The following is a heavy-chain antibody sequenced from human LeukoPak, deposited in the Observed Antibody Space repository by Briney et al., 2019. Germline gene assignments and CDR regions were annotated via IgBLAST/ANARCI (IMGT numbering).Heavy chain of an antibody. Sequence: GGSLRLSCATSGFTFSAYAMSWVRQAPGKGLEWVSTISGSGGSTYYADSVTGRFTISRDNSKNTLYLQMSSLRAEDTAVYYCAGDGYSYEYDFDYWGQGTLVTVSS. CDR3: AGDGYSYEYDFDY. CDR1: GFTFSAYA. CDR2: ISGSGGST. V-gene: IGHV3-23*01. D-gene: IGHD5-18*01. J-gene: IGHJ4*02.